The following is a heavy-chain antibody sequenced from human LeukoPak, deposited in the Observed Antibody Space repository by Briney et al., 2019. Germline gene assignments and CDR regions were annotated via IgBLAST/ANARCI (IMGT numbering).Heavy chain of an antibody. CDR1: GYTFTGYY. Sequence: ASVKVSCKASGYTFTGYYMHWVRQAPGQGLEWMGWINSNSGGTNYAQKFQGRVTMTRDTSISTAYMELSRLRSDDTAVYYCARDMPAAARSFDYWGQGTLVTVSS. D-gene: IGHD2-2*01. V-gene: IGHV1-2*02. CDR3: ARDMPAAARSFDY. CDR2: INSNSGGT. J-gene: IGHJ4*02.